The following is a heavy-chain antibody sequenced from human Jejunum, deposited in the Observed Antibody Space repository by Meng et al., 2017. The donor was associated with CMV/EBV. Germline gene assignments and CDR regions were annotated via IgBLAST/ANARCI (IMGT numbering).Heavy chain of an antibody. CDR2: IYYSGST. J-gene: IGHJ6*02. V-gene: IGHV4-39*01. CDR1: VSSILLRSSY. CDR3: ARLAPHYYGMDV. Sequence: VSVSSILLRSSYWGWIRQPPGKGLEWIGSIYYSGSTYYNPSLKSRVTISVATSKNQFSLKLSSVTAADTAVYYCARLAPHYYGMDVWGQGTTVTVSS.